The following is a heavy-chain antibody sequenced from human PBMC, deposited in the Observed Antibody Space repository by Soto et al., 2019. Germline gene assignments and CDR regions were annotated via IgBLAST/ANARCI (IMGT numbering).Heavy chain of an antibody. CDR3: ARARGDPYYYYYGMDV. CDR2: ISYDGSNK. V-gene: IGHV3-30*03. CDR1: GFTFSSYG. D-gene: IGHD3-16*01. J-gene: IGHJ6*02. Sequence: GGSLRLSCAASGFTFSSYGMHWVRQAPGKGLEWVAVISYDGSNKYYADSVKGRFTISRDNSKNTLYLQMNSLRAEDTAVYYCARARGDPYYYYYGMDVWGQGTTVTVSS.